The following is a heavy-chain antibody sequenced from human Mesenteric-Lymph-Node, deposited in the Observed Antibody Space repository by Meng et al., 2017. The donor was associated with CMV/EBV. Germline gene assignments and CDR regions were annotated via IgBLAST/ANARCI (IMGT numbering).Heavy chain of an antibody. Sequence: ASVKVSCKASGYSFTSHDINWVRQATGQGPEWMGWMNPNSGKTDYAQKFHGRVTMTRDTSISTAYMELSSLRSEDTAVYYCARGAQGGTADIWGQGTLVTVYS. D-gene: IGHD1-1*01. CDR1: GYSFTSHD. CDR2: MNPNSGKT. V-gene: IGHV1-8*01. CDR3: ARGAQGGTADI. J-gene: IGHJ4*02.